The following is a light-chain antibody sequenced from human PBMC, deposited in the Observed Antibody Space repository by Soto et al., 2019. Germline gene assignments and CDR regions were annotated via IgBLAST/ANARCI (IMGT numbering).Light chain of an antibody. CDR1: QSISVW. Sequence: DIQMTQSPATLSSSPGDRVTITCRASQSISVWLAWYQQKAGKAPNLLIYKASRLESGVPSRFSGSGSETEFTLTISGLQPGDSATYYCQQYNSYSPTFGQGTKVDIK. CDR3: QQYNSYSPT. CDR2: KAS. V-gene: IGKV1-5*03. J-gene: IGKJ1*01.